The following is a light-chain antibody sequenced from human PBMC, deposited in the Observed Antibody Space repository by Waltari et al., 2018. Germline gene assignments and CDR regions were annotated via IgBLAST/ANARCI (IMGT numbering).Light chain of an antibody. CDR1: DIGSKK. CDR2: RDI. Sequence: SYELTQPLSVSVALGQTATITCGESDIGSKKVHWYQQKPGQAPLLVIYRDINRPSGIPERFSGSNSGNMATLKINRVEDGDEADYYCQVWTTSPAHVVFGGGTKVTVL. CDR3: QVWTTSPAHVV. V-gene: IGLV3-9*01. J-gene: IGLJ2*01.